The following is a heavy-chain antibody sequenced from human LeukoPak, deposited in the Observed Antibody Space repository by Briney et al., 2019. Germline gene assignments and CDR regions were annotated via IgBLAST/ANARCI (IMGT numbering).Heavy chain of an antibody. V-gene: IGHV3-64*01. J-gene: IGHJ4*02. CDR1: GFTFSSYA. D-gene: IGHD1-26*01. CDR3: ARRKWELLGFADY. CDR2: INSNGGST. Sequence: GGSLRLSCAASGFTFSSYAMHWVRQAPGKGLEYVSTINSNGGSTYYANSVEGRFTISRDNSKNTLYLQMGSLRAEDMAVYYCARRKWELLGFADYWGQGTLVTVSS.